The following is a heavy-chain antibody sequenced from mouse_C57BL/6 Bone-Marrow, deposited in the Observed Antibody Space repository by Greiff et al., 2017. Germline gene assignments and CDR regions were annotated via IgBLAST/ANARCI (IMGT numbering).Heavy chain of an antibody. CDR3: ARGGYGYPAWFAY. J-gene: IGHJ3*01. D-gene: IGHD2-2*01. Sequence: EVQVVESGGGLVKPGGSLKLSCVASGFTFSSYAMSWVRQTPEKRLEWVATISDGGSYTYYPDNVKGRFTISRDNAKNNLYLQMSHLKSEDTAMYYCARGGYGYPAWFAYWGQGTLVTVSA. CDR1: GFTFSSYA. V-gene: IGHV5-4*01. CDR2: ISDGGSYT.